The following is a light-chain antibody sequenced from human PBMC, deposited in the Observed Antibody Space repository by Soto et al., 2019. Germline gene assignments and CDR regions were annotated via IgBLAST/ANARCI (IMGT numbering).Light chain of an antibody. CDR2: EVS. Sequence: DIQMTQSPSTLSASVGDRVTITCRASQSIDSWLAWYQQKPGRAPKLLLYEVSSLQSGVPPRFSGSGSGTEFTLTITSLQPGDFATYYCQQYNSYSITFGQGTRLEIK. CDR1: QSIDSW. J-gene: IGKJ5*01. V-gene: IGKV1-5*01. CDR3: QQYNSYSIT.